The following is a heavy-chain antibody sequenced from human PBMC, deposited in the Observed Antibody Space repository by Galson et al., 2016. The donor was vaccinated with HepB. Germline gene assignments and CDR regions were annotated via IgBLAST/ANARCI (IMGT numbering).Heavy chain of an antibody. Sequence: SLRLSCAASGFTFGNYGTHWVRQAPGKGLEWVSSISWNSDSIKYADSVKGRFTISRDNAKNSLYLQMNSLRAEDTAVYYCTRGVSWAFDIWGQGTMVTVSS. V-gene: IGHV3-9*01. CDR1: GFTFGNYG. CDR3: TRGVSWAFDI. J-gene: IGHJ3*02. CDR2: ISWNSDSI. D-gene: IGHD2/OR15-2a*01.